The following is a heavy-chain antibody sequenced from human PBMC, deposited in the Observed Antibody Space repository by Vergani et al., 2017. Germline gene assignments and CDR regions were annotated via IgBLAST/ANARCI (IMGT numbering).Heavy chain of an antibody. CDR3: GRGSDNYN. CDR1: GFTFNHYA. Sequence: EVQLLESGGDLVQPGGSLRLSCAASGFTFNHYAMNWVRQAPGKGLEWVSGISGSGGSTYYADSVKGRFTISRDNSKNTLYLQMNSLRVEDTAVYYCGRGSDNYNWCQGTLVTVSS. V-gene: IGHV3-23*01. CDR2: ISGSGGST. D-gene: IGHD5-24*01. J-gene: IGHJ4*02.